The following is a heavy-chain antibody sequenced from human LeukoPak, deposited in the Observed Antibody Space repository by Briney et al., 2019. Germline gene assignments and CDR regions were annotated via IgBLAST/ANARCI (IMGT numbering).Heavy chain of an antibody. Sequence: PGGSLRLSCAASGFTFSSYAMSWVRQAPGKGLEWVSAISGSGGSTYYADSVKGRFTISRDNSKNTLFLQLYSLRAEDTAVYYCAKAMTNYWYFDLWGRGTLVTVSS. CDR3: AKAMTNYWYFDL. CDR1: GFTFSSYA. J-gene: IGHJ2*01. CDR2: ISGSGGST. V-gene: IGHV3-23*01.